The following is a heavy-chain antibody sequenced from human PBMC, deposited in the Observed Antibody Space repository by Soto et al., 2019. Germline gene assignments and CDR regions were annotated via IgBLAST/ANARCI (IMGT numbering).Heavy chain of an antibody. V-gene: IGHV1-69*04. CDR1: GGKFTSNT. Sequence: QVQLVQSGAEVKKPGSSVKVSCKASGGKFTSNTFSWVRQAPGQGLEWMGRIIPILDVAHYAQKFQGRVTITADKSTNTTYMELSSLTSGVTAIYYCARERITPLFYWGQGTLVIVSS. CDR2: IIPILDVA. D-gene: IGHD1-20*01. CDR3: ARERITPLFY. J-gene: IGHJ4*02.